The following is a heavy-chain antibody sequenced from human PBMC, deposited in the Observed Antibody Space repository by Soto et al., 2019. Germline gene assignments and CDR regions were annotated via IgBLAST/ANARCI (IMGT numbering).Heavy chain of an antibody. J-gene: IGHJ3*02. CDR2: IYYSGST. CDR1: GGSVSSGSYY. Sequence: QVQLQESGPGLVKPSETLSLTCTVSGGSVSSGSYYWSWIRQPPGKGLEWIGYIYYSGSTNYNPSLKSRVTIPVDTSKNQCSLMLSSVTAADTAVYYCARVLAAVSALDAFDIWGQGTMVTVSS. V-gene: IGHV4-61*01. CDR3: ARVLAAVSALDAFDI. D-gene: IGHD6-13*01.